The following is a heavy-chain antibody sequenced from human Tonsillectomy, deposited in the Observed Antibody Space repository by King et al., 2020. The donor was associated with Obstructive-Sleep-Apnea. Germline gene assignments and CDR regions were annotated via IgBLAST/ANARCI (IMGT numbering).Heavy chain of an antibody. D-gene: IGHD3-16*01. CDR3: ARVTPLPSGLGY. V-gene: IGHV1-18*04. CDR2: IGAYNGNT. Sequence: QLVQSGAEVKKPGASVKVSCKASGYTFTSYGISWVRQAPGHGLEWMGWIGAYNGNTNYAQKLQGRVTMTTYTSTSTAYMGLRSRRSDDTAVAYCARVTPLPSGLGYWGQGTLVTVSS. CDR1: GYTFTSYG. J-gene: IGHJ4*02.